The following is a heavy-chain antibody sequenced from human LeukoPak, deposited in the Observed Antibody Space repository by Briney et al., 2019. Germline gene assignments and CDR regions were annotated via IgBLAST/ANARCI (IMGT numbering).Heavy chain of an antibody. D-gene: IGHD6-19*01. CDR3: ARDDVAVTGALDF. CDR2: TSYDGSYE. V-gene: IGHV3-33*05. J-gene: IGHJ4*02. CDR1: GFTLSSYG. Sequence: GGSLRLSCEASGFTLSSYGMHWVRQAPGKGLEWVAVTSYDGSYEDYADSVKGRFTISRDNSKNTLYLQMNSLRAEDTAVYYCARDDVAVTGALDFWGQGTLVTVSS.